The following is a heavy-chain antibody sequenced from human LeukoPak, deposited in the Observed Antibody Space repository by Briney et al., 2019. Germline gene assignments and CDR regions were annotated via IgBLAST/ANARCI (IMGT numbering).Heavy chain of an antibody. D-gene: IGHD3-10*01. CDR1: GYTFRTYG. V-gene: IGHV1-18*01. Sequence: GASVKVSFKASGYTFRTYGIVWVRQAPGQGLEGMGWISAYNGNTNHAQKLQGRVTMATDTTTSTDYKELRSLRSDETDVYYCASGRYGSGSYDDAFYMWGQGTMVTVSS. CDR2: ISAYNGNT. CDR3: ASGRYGSGSYDDAFYM. J-gene: IGHJ3*02.